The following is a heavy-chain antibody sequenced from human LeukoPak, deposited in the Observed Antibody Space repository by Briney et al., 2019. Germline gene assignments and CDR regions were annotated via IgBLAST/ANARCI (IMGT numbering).Heavy chain of an antibody. CDR1: GGSISGYY. V-gene: IGHV4-59*08. CDR3: ARHYYDRSDSYSFDY. Sequence: SETLSLTCTVSGGSISGYYWSWIRQPPGKGLEWIGYIFSGGSTNYNPSLKSRVTISEDTSVNPFSLKLRSVTAADTAVYYCARHYYDRSDSYSFDYWGQGTLVTVSS. CDR2: IFSGGST. D-gene: IGHD3-22*01. J-gene: IGHJ4*02.